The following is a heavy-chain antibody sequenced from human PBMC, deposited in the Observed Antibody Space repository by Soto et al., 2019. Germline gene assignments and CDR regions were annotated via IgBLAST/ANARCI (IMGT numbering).Heavy chain of an antibody. V-gene: IGHV3-7*01. CDR3: ARDREGLRPIFDY. CDR1: GFTFSSYW. J-gene: IGHJ4*02. Sequence: PGGSLRLSCAASGFTFSSYWMSWVRQAPGKGLEWVANIKQDGSEKYYVDSVKGRFTISRDNAKNSLYLQMNSLRAEDTAVYYCARDREGLRPIFDYWGQGTLVTVSS. D-gene: IGHD3-9*01. CDR2: IKQDGSEK.